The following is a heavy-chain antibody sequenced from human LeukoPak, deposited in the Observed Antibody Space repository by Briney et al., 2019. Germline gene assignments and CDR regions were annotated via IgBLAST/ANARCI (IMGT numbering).Heavy chain of an antibody. CDR3: ARDQAVTRGYFDY. J-gene: IGHJ4*02. CDR2: ISGSGASA. V-gene: IGHV3-23*01. CDR1: GFTLSSYA. D-gene: IGHD4-17*01. Sequence: GGSLRLSCAASGFTLSSYAMRWVRQAPGKGVEGVSGISGSGASAYYADSVKGRFTISRDNSMNTLYLQMNSLRAEDTAIYYCARDQAVTRGYFDYWGQGTLVTVSS.